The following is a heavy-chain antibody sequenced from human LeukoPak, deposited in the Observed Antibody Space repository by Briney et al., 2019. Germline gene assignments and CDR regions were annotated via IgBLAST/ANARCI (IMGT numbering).Heavy chain of an antibody. D-gene: IGHD2-2*01. CDR3: ARVGYCTSTSCYGGIDY. J-gene: IGHJ4*02. Sequence: GAAVTVSCTASGYTFTSYGISWVRQAPGQGLEWMGWISAYNGNTNYAQKLQGRVTMTTDTSTSTAYMELSRLRSDDTAVYYCARVGYCTSTSCYGGIDYWGQGTLVTVSS. CDR2: ISAYNGNT. V-gene: IGHV1-18*01. CDR1: GYTFTSYG.